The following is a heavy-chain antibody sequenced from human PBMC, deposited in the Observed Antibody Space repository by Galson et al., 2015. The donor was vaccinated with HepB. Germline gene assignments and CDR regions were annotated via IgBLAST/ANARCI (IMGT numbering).Heavy chain of an antibody. V-gene: IGHV3-21*01. CDR1: GFTFSSYS. D-gene: IGHD2-15*01. CDR2: ISSSSSYI. Sequence: SLRLSCAASGFTFSSYSMNWVRQAPGKGLEWVSSISSSSSYIYYADSVKGRFTISRDNAKNSLYLQMNSLRAEDTAVYYCARDQDISRWGWRSDYYYYGMDVWGQGTTVTVSS. CDR3: ARDQDISRWGWRSDYYYYGMDV. J-gene: IGHJ6*02.